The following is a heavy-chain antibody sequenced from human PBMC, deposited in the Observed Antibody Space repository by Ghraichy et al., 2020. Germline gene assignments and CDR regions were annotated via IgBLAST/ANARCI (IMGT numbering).Heavy chain of an antibody. J-gene: IGHJ5*02. Sequence: VSLISSSGSATYYADSVKGRFTISRDDSKNTMYLQMNSLRTEDTALYYCAKDLDSTGWHRDDWFDPWG. D-gene: IGHD6-19*01. V-gene: IGHV3-23*01. CDR2: ISSSGSAT. CDR3: AKDLDSTGWHRDDWFDP.